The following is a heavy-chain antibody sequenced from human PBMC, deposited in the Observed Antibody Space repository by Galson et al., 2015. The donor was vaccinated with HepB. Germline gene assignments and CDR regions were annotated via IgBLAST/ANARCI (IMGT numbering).Heavy chain of an antibody. CDR1: GFTFSSYW. Sequence: SLRLSCAASGFTFSSYWMHWVRQAPGKGLVWVSRINSDGSSTSYADSVKGRFTISRDNAKNTLYLQMNSLRAEDTAVYYCARVEQLVGVYYYYYGMDVWGQGTTVTVSS. CDR3: ARVEQLVGVYYYYYGMDV. CDR2: INSDGSST. V-gene: IGHV3-74*01. D-gene: IGHD6-6*01. J-gene: IGHJ6*02.